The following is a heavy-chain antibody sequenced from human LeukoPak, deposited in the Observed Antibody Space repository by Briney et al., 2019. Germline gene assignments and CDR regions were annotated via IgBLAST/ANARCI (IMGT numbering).Heavy chain of an antibody. V-gene: IGHV4-59*08. J-gene: IGHJ4*02. D-gene: IGHD2-2*01. Sequence: PSETLSLTCTVSGGSISSYYWSWIRQPPGKGLEWIGYIYYSGSTNYNPSFKSRVTISVDTSKNQFSLKLSSVTAADTAVYYCARVPETHFDYWGQGILVTVSS. CDR1: GGSISSYY. CDR3: ARVPETHFDY. CDR2: IYYSGST.